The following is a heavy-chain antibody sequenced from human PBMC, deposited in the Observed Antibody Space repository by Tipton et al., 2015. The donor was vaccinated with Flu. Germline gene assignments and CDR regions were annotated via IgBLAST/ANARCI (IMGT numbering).Heavy chain of an antibody. Sequence: EASGFTFSGSAMHWVRQASGKGLEWVGRIRSKANSYATAYAASVKGRFTISRGDSKNTAYLQMNSLKTEDTAVYYCTRLSPPRRTGDVGSVGPGIDYWGQGTLVTVSS. D-gene: IGHD3-10*01. V-gene: IGHV3-73*01. CDR1: GFTFSGSA. J-gene: IGHJ4*02. CDR2: IRSKANSYAT. CDR3: TRLSPPRRTGDVGSVGPGIDY.